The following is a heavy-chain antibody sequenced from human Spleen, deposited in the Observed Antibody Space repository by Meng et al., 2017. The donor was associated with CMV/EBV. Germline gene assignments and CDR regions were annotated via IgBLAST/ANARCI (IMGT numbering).Heavy chain of an antibody. CDR3: ARDHGGSSWYYNWFDP. CDR1: GFTVSSNY. J-gene: IGHJ5*02. V-gene: IGHV3-53*01. CDR2: IYSGGST. Sequence: GESLKISCAPSGFTVSSNYMSWVRQAPGKGLEWVSVIYSGGSTYYADSVKGRFTISRHNAKNSLFLQMNSLRAEDTAIYYCARDHGGSSWYYNWFDPWGQGTLVTVSS. D-gene: IGHD6-13*01.